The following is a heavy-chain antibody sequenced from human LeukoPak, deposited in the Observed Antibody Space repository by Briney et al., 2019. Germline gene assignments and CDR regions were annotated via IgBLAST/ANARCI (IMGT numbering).Heavy chain of an antibody. CDR3: ARDLLIDDSSSWYPGY. J-gene: IGHJ4*02. V-gene: IGHV1-2*02. CDR1: GYTFTGYY. Sequence: GASVKVSCKASGYTFTGYYMHWVRQAPGQGLEWMGWINPNSGGTNYAQKFQGRVTMTRDTSISTAYMELSRLRSDDTAVYYCARDLLIDDSSSWYPGYWGQGTLVTVSS. CDR2: INPNSGGT. D-gene: IGHD6-13*01.